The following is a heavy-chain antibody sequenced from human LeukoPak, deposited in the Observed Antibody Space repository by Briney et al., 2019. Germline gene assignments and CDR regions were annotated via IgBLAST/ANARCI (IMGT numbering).Heavy chain of an antibody. J-gene: IGHJ4*02. CDR1: GGTISSYY. D-gene: IGHD6-19*01. V-gene: IGHV4-59*08. CDR2: IHYSGST. CDR3: ARWYSSGWAFDY. Sequence: PSETLSLTCTVSGGTISSYYWNWTRQPPGKGLEWIGYIHYSGSTKYNPSLKSRVTISVDTSKNQFSLKLSSVTAAGTAVYYCARWYSSGWAFDYWGQGTLVTVSS.